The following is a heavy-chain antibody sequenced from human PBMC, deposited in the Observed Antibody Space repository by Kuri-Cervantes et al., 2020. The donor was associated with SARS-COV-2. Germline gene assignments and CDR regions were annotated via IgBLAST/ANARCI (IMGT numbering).Heavy chain of an antibody. D-gene: IGHD2-15*01. CDR1: GFTFSNAW. V-gene: IGHV3-15*01. CDR3: TTVGCSDGSCYYYYYGMDV. J-gene: IGHJ6*02. Sequence: GGSLRLSCAASGFTFSNAWMSWVRQAPGKGLEWVGRIKSKTDGGTTDYAAPVKGRFTISRDDSKNTLYLQMNSLKTEDTAVYYCTTVGCSDGSCYYYYYGMDVWGQGTTVTVSS. CDR2: IKSKTDGGTT.